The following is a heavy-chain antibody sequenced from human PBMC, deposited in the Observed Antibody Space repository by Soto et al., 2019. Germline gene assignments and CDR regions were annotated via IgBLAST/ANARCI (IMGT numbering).Heavy chain of an antibody. CDR1: GGSFSGYY. J-gene: IGHJ4*02. V-gene: IGHV4-34*01. CDR3: ARGRVQLWLRGRNYFDY. Sequence: QVQLQQWGAGLLKPSETLSLTCAVYGGSFSGYYWSWIRQPPGKGLEWIGEINHSGSNNYNPSLRSRVTISVDTSKNQFSLKLSSVTAADTAVYYCARGRVQLWLRGRNYFDYWGQGTLVTVSS. D-gene: IGHD5-18*01. CDR2: INHSGSN.